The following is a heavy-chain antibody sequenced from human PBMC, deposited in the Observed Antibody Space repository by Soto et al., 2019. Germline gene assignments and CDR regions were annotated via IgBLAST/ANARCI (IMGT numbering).Heavy chain of an antibody. J-gene: IGHJ4*02. CDR2: IWYDGSNK. V-gene: IGHV3-33*01. CDR3: ARDQGRGYNYGFDY. CDR1: GFTFSSYG. D-gene: IGHD5-18*01. Sequence: QVQLVESGGGVVQPGRSLRLSCAASGFTFSSYGMHWVRQAPGKGLEWVAVIWYDGSNKYYADSVKGRFIISRDNSKNTLYLQMNSLRAEDTAVYYCARDQGRGYNYGFDYWGQGTLVTVSS.